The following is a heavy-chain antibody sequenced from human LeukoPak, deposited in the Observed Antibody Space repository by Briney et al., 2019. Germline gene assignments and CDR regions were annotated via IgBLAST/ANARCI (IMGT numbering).Heavy chain of an antibody. CDR3: ARDLGQYYDTSDNWFDP. V-gene: IGHV3-11*04. CDR1: GFTFSDYY. J-gene: IGHJ5*02. Sequence: GGSLRLSCAASGFTFSDYYMTWIRQAPGKGLEWVSYITGSSITIYYADSVKGRFTISRDNAKNTLNLQMNSLRAEDTAVYYCARDLGQYYDTSDNWFDPWGQGTLVTVSS. CDR2: ITGSSITI. D-gene: IGHD3-22*01.